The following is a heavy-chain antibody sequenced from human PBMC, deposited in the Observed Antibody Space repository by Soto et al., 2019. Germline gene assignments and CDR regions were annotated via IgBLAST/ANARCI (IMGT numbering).Heavy chain of an antibody. V-gene: IGHV1-18*01. CDR2: ISAYNGNT. Sequence: ASVKVSCKASGYTFTSYGISWVRQAPGQGLEWMGWISAYNGNTNHAQKLQGRVTMTTDTSTSTAYMELRSLRSDDTAVYYCASSMGSGWYVDYMDVWGKGTTVTVSS. CDR1: GYTFTSYG. CDR3: ASSMGSGWYVDYMDV. D-gene: IGHD6-19*01. J-gene: IGHJ6*03.